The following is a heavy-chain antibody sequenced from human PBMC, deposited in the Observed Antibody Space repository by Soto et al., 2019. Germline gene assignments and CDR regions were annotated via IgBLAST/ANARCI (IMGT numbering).Heavy chain of an antibody. CDR1: GGSISSYY. Sequence: SETLSPTCTVSGGSISSYYWSWIRQPPGKGLEWIGYIYYSGSTNYNPSLKSRVTISVDTSKNQFSLKLSSVTAADTAVYYCARVGDYYDSSGYIDYWGQGTLVTVSS. J-gene: IGHJ4*02. CDR3: ARVGDYYDSSGYIDY. D-gene: IGHD3-22*01. CDR2: IYYSGST. V-gene: IGHV4-59*01.